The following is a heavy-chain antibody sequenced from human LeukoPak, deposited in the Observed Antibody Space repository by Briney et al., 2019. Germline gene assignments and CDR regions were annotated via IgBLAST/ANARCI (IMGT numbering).Heavy chain of an antibody. D-gene: IGHD2-21*02. J-gene: IGHJ4*02. CDR3: ARRISCGGDCCFFDY. V-gene: IGHV1-69*13. Sequence: ASVKVSCKASGGTFSSYAISWVRQAPGQGLEWMGGIIPIFGTANYAQKFQGRVTITADESTSTAYMELSSLRSEDTAVYYCARRISCGGDCCFFDYWGQGTLVTVSS. CDR1: GGTFSSYA. CDR2: IIPIFGTA.